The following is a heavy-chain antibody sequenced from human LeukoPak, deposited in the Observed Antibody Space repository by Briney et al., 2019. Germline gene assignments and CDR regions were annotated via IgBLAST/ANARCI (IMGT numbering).Heavy chain of an antibody. Sequence: GTLRLSCAASGFTFNTYGMNWVRQAPGKGLEWIGYIYYSGSTNYNPSLKSRVTISVDTSKNQFSLKLSSVTAADTAVYYCASDAEGGTQYWGQGTLVTVSS. CDR1: GFTFNTYG. CDR3: ASDAEGGTQY. CDR2: IYYSGST. D-gene: IGHD3-16*01. V-gene: IGHV4-59*01. J-gene: IGHJ4*02.